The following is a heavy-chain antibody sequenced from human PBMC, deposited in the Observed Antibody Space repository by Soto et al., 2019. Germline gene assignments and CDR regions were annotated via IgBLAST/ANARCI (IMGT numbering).Heavy chain of an antibody. Sequence: SSETLSLTCAVSGGSISSGGYSWSWIRQPPGKGLEWIGYIYHSGSTYYNPSLKSRVTISVDRSKNQFSLKLSSVTAADTAVYYCARGFRDSSRIWNVFDYWGQGTLVTVSS. CDR3: ARGFRDSSRIWNVFDY. V-gene: IGHV4-30-2*01. D-gene: IGHD6-13*01. CDR2: IYHSGST. CDR1: GGSISSGGYS. J-gene: IGHJ4*02.